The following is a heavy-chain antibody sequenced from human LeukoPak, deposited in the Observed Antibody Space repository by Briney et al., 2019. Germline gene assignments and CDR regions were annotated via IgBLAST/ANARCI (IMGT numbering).Heavy chain of an antibody. CDR3: ARDRHSAIAAAGKNGY. Sequence: GGSLRLSCAASGFTFSDYYMSWIRQAPGKGLEWVSYISSSGSTIYYADSVKGRFTISRDSAKNSLYLQMNSLRAEDTAVYYCARDRHSAIAAAGKNGYWGQGTLVTVSS. D-gene: IGHD6-13*01. CDR2: ISSSGSTI. CDR1: GFTFSDYY. V-gene: IGHV3-11*01. J-gene: IGHJ4*02.